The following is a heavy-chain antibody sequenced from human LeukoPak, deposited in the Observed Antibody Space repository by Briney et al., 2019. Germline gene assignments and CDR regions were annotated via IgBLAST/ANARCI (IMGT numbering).Heavy chain of an antibody. D-gene: IGHD1-26*01. CDR3: ARLVGASDY. CDR1: GFTFGSYA. CDR2: ISYHGKSE. V-gene: IGHV3-30*04. J-gene: IGHJ4*02. Sequence: GGSLRLSCAASGFTFGSYALHWVRQAPGKGLEWVAFISYHGKSENYADSVKGRFTISRDNSKNTLYLQMNSLGAEDTAVYYCARLVGASDYWGQGTLVSVSS.